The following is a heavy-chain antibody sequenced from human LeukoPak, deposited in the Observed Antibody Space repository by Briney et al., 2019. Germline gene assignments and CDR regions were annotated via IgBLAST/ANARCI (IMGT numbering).Heavy chain of an antibody. CDR1: GGSISSRNW. CDR2: IYYTGST. Sequence: SETLSLTCAVSGGSISSRNWWTWVRQPPGKGLEWIGNIYYTGSTNYNPSLKSRVTISVDTSKNQFSLKLSSVTAADTAVYYCARLGSSSWAYWSDPWGQGTLVTVSS. V-gene: IGHV4-4*02. CDR3: ARLGSSSWAYWSDP. J-gene: IGHJ5*02. D-gene: IGHD6-13*01.